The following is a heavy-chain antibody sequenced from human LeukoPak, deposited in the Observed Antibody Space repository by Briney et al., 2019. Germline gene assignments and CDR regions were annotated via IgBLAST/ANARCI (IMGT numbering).Heavy chain of an antibody. CDR2: ISNSGST. CDR3: GRDALVGYFSYYYMDV. CDR1: GGSISSHY. J-gene: IGHJ6*03. Sequence: SETLSLSCTVSGGSISSHYWTWIRQSPVKGLEWIGDISNSGSTSYNPSLKSRVTISIDTSKNQFSLKLSSVTAADTAVYYCGRDALVGYFSYYYMDVWGKGTTVTVSS. D-gene: IGHD2-15*01. V-gene: IGHV4-59*11.